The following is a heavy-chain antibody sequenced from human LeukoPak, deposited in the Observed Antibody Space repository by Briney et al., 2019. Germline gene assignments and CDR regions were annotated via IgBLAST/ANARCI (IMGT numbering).Heavy chain of an antibody. CDR3: ANIPEEVVAATGTGHFDY. CDR2: ISYDGSNR. Sequence: GGSLRLSCAASGFTFSNYDMHWVRQAPGKGLEWVAVISYDGSNRYYADSVNGRFTISRDNSKNTLYLQMNSLRAKDTAVYYCANIPEEVVAATGTGHFDYWGQGTLVTVSS. D-gene: IGHD2-15*01. CDR1: GFTFSNYD. V-gene: IGHV3-30*18. J-gene: IGHJ4*02.